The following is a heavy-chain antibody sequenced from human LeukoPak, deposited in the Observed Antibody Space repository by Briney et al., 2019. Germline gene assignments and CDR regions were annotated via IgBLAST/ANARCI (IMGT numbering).Heavy chain of an antibody. CDR2: IKSRTDGETA. V-gene: IGHV3-15*01. CDR3: TTVHGAGPVNFDY. J-gene: IGHJ4*02. D-gene: IGHD3-16*01. CDR1: GFTFSSVW. Sequence: GGSLRLSCTASGFTFSSVWMTWVRQAPGKGLEWVGRIKSRTDGETADYAAPVKGRFSISRDDSENTLYLQMNSLKNEDTAVYFCTTVHGAGPVNFDYWGQGSLVTVSS.